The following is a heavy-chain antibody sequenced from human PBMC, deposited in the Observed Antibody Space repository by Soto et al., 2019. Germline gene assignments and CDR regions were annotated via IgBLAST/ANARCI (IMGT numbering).Heavy chain of an antibody. D-gene: IGHD4-17*01. V-gene: IGHV3-9*01. J-gene: IGHJ2*01. CDR3: VKDFYGDSWYFDL. CDR2: ISWNSGSI. CDR1: GFTFNDFA. Sequence: GGSLRLSCAASGFTFNDFAVHWVRQAPGKGLEWVSGISWNSGSIGYADSVKGRFTISRDNAKNSLYLQMNSLRAEDTALYYCVKDFYGDSWYFDLGGRGTRVTVS.